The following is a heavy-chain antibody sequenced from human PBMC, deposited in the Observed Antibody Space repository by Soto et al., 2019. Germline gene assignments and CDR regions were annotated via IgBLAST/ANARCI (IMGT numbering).Heavy chain of an antibody. D-gene: IGHD3-10*01. CDR2: MNPNSGNT. V-gene: IGHV1-8*01. CDR3: VGYGSGSYYAFDI. J-gene: IGHJ3*02. Sequence: ASVKVSCKASGYTFTSYDINWVRQATGQGLEWMGWMNPNSGNTGYAQKFQGRVTMTRNTSISTAYMELSSLRSEDTAVYYCVGYGSGSYYAFDIWGQGTMVTVSS. CDR1: GYTFTSYD.